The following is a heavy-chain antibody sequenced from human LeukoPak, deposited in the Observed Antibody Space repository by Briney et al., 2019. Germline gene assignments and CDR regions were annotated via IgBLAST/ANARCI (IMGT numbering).Heavy chain of an antibody. CDR2: ISSSSSTI. CDR3: ARVGGYSSSWDFDY. V-gene: IGHV3-48*01. D-gene: IGHD6-13*01. CDR1: GFTFDDYG. J-gene: IGHJ4*02. Sequence: GGSLRLSCAASGFTFDDYGTSWVRQAPGKGLEWVTYISSSSSTIYYADSVKGRFTISRDNAKNSLYLRMNSLRAEDTAVYYCARVGGYSSSWDFDYWGQGTLVTVSS.